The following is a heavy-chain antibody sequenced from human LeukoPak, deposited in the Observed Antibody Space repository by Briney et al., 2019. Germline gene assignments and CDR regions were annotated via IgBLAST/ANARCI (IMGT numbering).Heavy chain of an antibody. V-gene: IGHV3-23*01. Sequence: GGSLRLSCAASGFAFNFYAMTWVRQAPGKRLQWVSTINASGGNTYYAESVRGRFTISRDNSKDTLYLQLNSLTAEDTAIYYCAKPISGGLAVSADWFDPWDQGTLVAVSS. CDR2: INASGGNT. D-gene: IGHD6-19*01. CDR3: AKPISGGLAVSADWFDP. CDR1: GFAFNFYA. J-gene: IGHJ5*02.